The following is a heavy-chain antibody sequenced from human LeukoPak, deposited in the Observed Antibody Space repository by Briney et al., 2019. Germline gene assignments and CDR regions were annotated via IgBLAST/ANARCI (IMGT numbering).Heavy chain of an antibody. D-gene: IGHD6-13*01. J-gene: IGHJ6*02. CDR3: ATAGSWLPMDYGMDV. V-gene: IGHV1-24*01. Sequence: ASVKVSSKVSGYTLTELSMHWVRQAPGKGLEWMGGFDPEDGETIYAQKFQGRVTMTEDTSTDTAYMELSSLRSEDTAVYYCATAGSWLPMDYGMDVWGQGTTVTVSS. CDR2: FDPEDGET. CDR1: GYTLTELS.